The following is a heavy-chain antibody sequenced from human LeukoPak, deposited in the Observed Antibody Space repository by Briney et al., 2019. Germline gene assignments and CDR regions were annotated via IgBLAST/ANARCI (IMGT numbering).Heavy chain of an antibody. CDR2: IYYGGST. J-gene: IGHJ3*02. Sequence: SETLSLTCTVSGGSISSGGYYWNRIRQHPGKGLEWIGYIYYGGSTYYNPSLKSRVTTSVDTSKNQFSLKLSSVTAADTAVYYCARDSGYSHRAFDIWGQGTMVTVSS. CDR1: GGSISSGGYY. D-gene: IGHD5-24*01. V-gene: IGHV4-31*03. CDR3: ARDSGYSHRAFDI.